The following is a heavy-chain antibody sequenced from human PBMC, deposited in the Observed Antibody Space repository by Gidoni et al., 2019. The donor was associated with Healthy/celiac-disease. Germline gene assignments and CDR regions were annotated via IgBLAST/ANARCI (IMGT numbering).Heavy chain of an antibody. D-gene: IGHD4-17*01. CDR2: ISGSGGST. CDR1: GFTFRSYA. V-gene: IGHV3-23*01. CDR3: AKMHTVTTMSQFDY. Sequence: EVQLLESWGGLVQPGGSLRLSCAASGFTFRSYAMSWVRQAPGKGLEWVSAISGSGGSTYYADSVKGRFTISRDNSKNTLYLQMNSLRAEDTAVYYCAKMHTVTTMSQFDYWGQGTLVTVSS. J-gene: IGHJ4*02.